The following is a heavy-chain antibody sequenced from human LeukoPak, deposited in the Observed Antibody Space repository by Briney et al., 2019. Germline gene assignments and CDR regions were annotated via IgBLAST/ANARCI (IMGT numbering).Heavy chain of an antibody. CDR1: GFTFSSYS. Sequence: GGSLRLSCAASGFTFSSYSMNWVRQAPGKGLEWVSSISSSSSYIYYADSVKGRFTISRDNAKNSLYLQMNSLRAEDTAVYYCARDGIAARPRLPFDYWGQGTLVTVSS. CDR2: ISSSSSYI. V-gene: IGHV3-21*01. CDR3: ARDGIAARPRLPFDY. J-gene: IGHJ4*02. D-gene: IGHD6-6*01.